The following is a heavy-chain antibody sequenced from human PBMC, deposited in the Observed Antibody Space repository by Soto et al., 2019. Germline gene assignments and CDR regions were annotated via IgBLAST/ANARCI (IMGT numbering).Heavy chain of an antibody. J-gene: IGHJ6*02. CDR2: IIPIFHTT. Sequence: SVEVSCKASGGSFSGQAVSWVRQAPGRGLEWMGGIIPIFHTTNYARKFQGRLTITADESTSTAYMELSSLRSEDTAVYYCASRGYSYGSRANYYYYGMDVWGQGTTVTVSS. CDR1: GGSFSGQA. CDR3: ASRGYSYGSRANYYYYGMDV. D-gene: IGHD5-18*01. V-gene: IGHV1-69*13.